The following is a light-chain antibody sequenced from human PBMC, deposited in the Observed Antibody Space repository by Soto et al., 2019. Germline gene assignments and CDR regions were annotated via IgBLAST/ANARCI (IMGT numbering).Light chain of an antibody. V-gene: IGKV3-15*01. CDR1: QSVSSN. CDR2: GAS. J-gene: IGKJ1*01. Sequence: EIVMTQSPATLSVSPGERATLSCRASQSVSSNLAWYQQKPGQAPRLLIYGASTRATGIPARFSGSGSGTEFTLTISSLQSEDFAVYYCQQYNNWPPMALGQGTKGEIK. CDR3: QQYNNWPPMA.